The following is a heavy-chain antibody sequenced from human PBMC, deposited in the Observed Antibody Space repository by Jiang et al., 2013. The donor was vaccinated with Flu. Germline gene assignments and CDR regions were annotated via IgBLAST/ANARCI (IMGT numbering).Heavy chain of an antibody. CDR3: ARVHRYYYGSGSYYPESPEYFQH. V-gene: IGHV4-59*01. CDR1: GGSISSYY. Sequence: PSETLSLTCTVSGGSISSYYWSWIRQPPGKGLEWIGYIYYSGSTNYNPSLKSRVTISVDTSKNQFSLKLSSVTAADTAVYYCARVHRYYYGSGSYYPESPEYFQHWGQGTLVTVSS. CDR2: IYYSGST. D-gene: IGHD3-10*01. J-gene: IGHJ1*01.